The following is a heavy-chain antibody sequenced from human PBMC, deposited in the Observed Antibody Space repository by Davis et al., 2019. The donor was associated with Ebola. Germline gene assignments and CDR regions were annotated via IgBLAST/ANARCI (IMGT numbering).Heavy chain of an antibody. CDR3: ARAIAYYYYGMDV. V-gene: IGHV3-66*03. CDR2: IYSCGST. Sequence: GESLKISCAASGFTVSSKYMSWVRQAPGKGLGWVSIIYSCGSTEYGDSVKGRFTISRDNSKNTVYVQMNSLRAEDTAVYYCARAIAYYYYGMDVWGQGTTVTVSS. J-gene: IGHJ6*02. CDR1: GFTVSSKY.